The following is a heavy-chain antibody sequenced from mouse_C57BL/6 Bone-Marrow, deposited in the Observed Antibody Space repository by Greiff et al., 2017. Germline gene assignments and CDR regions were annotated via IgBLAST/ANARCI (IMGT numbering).Heavy chain of an antibody. J-gene: IGHJ3*01. CDR2: IYPGSGST. D-gene: IGHD2-5*01. CDR1: GYTFTSYW. CDR3: AREDYYSNFRFAY. V-gene: IGHV1-55*01. Sequence: VQLQQPGAELVKPGASVKMSCKASGYTFTSYWITWVKQRPGQGLEWIGDIYPGSGSTNYNEKFKSKATLTVDTSSSTAYMRRSSLTSEDSEVDYCAREDYYSNFRFAYWGQGTLVTVSA.